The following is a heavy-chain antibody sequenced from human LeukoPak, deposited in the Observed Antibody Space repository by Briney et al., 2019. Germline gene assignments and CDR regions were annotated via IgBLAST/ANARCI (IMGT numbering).Heavy chain of an antibody. CDR3: ARPYYYDSRIDP. Sequence: SETLSLTCTVSGGSISSGDYYWSWIRQPPGKGLEWIAYMYYSGSTYYNPSLKSRVTMSADTSKNQLSLKLSSVTAADTAVNYCARPYYYDSRIDPWGQGILVTVSS. V-gene: IGHV4-30-4*01. CDR2: MYYSGST. CDR1: GGSISSGDYY. D-gene: IGHD3-22*01. J-gene: IGHJ5*02.